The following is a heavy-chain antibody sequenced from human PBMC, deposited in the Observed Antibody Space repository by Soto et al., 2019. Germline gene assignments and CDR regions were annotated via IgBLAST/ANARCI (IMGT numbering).Heavy chain of an antibody. J-gene: IGHJ4*02. CDR3: VRGNTGYGNFDS. V-gene: IGHV3-74*01. CDR2: MYTDGSNT. Sequence: PGGSLRLSCAGSGFTFSSYWMHWVRQAPGKGLVWVSRMYTDGSNTYYADSVKGRFTISRDNAKDTLYLQINSLRAEDTAVYYCVRGNTGYGNFDSWGQGTLVTVSS. CDR1: GFTFSSYW. D-gene: IGHD5-12*01.